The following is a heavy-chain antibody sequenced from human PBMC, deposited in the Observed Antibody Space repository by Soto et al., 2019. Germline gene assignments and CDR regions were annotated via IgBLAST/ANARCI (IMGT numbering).Heavy chain of an antibody. Sequence: GASVKVSCKASGYTFTGYYMHWVRQAPGQGLEWMGWINPNSGGTNYAQKFQGWVTMTRDTSISTAYMELSSLRSEDTAVYYCARGTYSSNDYWGQGTLVTVSS. CDR2: INPNSGGT. J-gene: IGHJ4*02. CDR3: ARGTYSSNDY. D-gene: IGHD6-13*01. V-gene: IGHV1-2*04. CDR1: GYTFTGYY.